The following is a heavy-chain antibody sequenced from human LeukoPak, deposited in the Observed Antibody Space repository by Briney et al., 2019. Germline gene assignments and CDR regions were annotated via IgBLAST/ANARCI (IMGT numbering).Heavy chain of an antibody. CDR1: GFTFSSYW. J-gene: IGHJ3*02. V-gene: IGHV3-7*01. D-gene: IGHD3-3*01. Sequence: GGSLRLSCAASGFTFSSYWMSWVRQAPGKGLEWVANMKQDGSEKYYVDSVKGRFTISRDNAKNSLYLQMNSLRAEDTAVYYCARDLEWSRRKQRLTPAAFDIWGQGTMVTVSS. CDR3: ARDLEWSRRKQRLTPAAFDI. CDR2: MKQDGSEK.